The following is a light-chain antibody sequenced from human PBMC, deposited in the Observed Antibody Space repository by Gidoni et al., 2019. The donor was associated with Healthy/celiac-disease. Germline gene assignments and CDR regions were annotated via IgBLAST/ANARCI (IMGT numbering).Light chain of an antibody. Sequence: QSVLTQPPSVSAASGQEVTISCSGTSSNIGKNYVSWYQQPPGAAPKVLIYGNKKRPSGIPDRFSGSKSGTSATLGITGLQTGDEADYYCGTWDSSLSVGVFGGGTRLTVL. J-gene: IGLJ2*01. CDR1: SSNIGKNY. CDR2: GNK. CDR3: GTWDSSLSVGV. V-gene: IGLV1-51*01.